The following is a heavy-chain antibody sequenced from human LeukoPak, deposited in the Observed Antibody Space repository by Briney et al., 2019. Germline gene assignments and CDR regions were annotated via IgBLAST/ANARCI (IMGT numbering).Heavy chain of an antibody. CDR2: ISAYNGNT. Sequence: ASVKVSCKASGYTFTSYGISWVRQAPGQGLEWMGWISAYNGNTNYAQKLQGRVTMTTDTSTSTAYMELRSLRSDDTAVYYCARDRESIAVAGYDAFDIWGQGTMVIVSS. J-gene: IGHJ3*02. D-gene: IGHD6-19*01. V-gene: IGHV1-18*01. CDR1: GYTFTSYG. CDR3: ARDRESIAVAGYDAFDI.